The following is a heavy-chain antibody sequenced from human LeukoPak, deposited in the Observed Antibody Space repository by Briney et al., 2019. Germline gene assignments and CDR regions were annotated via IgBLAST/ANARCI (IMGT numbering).Heavy chain of an antibody. CDR1: GGSISSSSYY. D-gene: IGHD1-1*01. CDR3: ARVDTTNWFDP. CDR2: INHSGST. J-gene: IGHJ5*02. Sequence: KSSETLSLTCTVSGGSISSSSYYWGWIRQPPGKGLEWIGEINHSGSTNYNPSLKSRVTISVDTSKNQFSLKLSSVTAADTAVYYCARVDTTNWFDPWGQGTLVTVSS. V-gene: IGHV4-39*07.